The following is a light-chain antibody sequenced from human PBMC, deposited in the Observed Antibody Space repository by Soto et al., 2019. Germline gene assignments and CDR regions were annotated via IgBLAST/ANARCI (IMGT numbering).Light chain of an antibody. CDR1: QSVGSK. CDR2: GAS. CDR3: QERSKWPLYN. Sequence: EIVMTQSPTPLSVSPGERATLSCRASQSVGSKLIWYQHKPGQAPRLLIYGASARATGIPARFSGSGSGTEVTLTISSVQAEDSATYYCQERSKWPLYNVGQGTKLEIK. V-gene: IGKV3-15*01. J-gene: IGKJ2*01.